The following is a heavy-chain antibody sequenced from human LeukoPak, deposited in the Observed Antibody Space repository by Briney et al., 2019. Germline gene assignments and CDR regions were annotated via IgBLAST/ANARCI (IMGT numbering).Heavy chain of an antibody. D-gene: IGHD3-10*01. V-gene: IGHV3-23*01. CDR3: AKEIRGSGLFDY. CDR1: GFTFSKYA. CDR2: ISGSGDST. Sequence: GGSLRLSCAASGFTFSKYAMNWVRQAPGKGLECVSAISGSGDSTYHADSVKGRFSISRDNSKNTLYPQMSSLRAEDTAVYYCAKEIRGSGLFDYRGQGTLVTVSS. J-gene: IGHJ4*02.